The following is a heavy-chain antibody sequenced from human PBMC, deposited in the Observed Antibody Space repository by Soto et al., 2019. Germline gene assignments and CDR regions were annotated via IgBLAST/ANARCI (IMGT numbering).Heavy chain of an antibody. CDR1: GFPFSSYA. V-gene: IGHV3-23*01. J-gene: IGHJ2*01. D-gene: IGHD4-17*01. Sequence: EVQRLDSGGGLIQPGASLRVSCAASGFPFSSYAMNWVRQAPGKGLEWVSGITGSGERTYYADSVKGRFTISRDNSENTLYLQMNSLRVEDTAVYYCPKEMGANYGECWFFDVWGRGTLVTVSS. CDR2: ITGSGERT. CDR3: PKEMGANYGECWFFDV.